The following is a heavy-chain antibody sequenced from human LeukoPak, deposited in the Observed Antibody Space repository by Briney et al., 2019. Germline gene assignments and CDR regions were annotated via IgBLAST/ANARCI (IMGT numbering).Heavy chain of an antibody. CDR2: ISGSGTTI. J-gene: IGHJ6*02. CDR3: ARDRGYVMDV. CDR1: GFSFSSYE. Sequence: PGGSLRLSCAAFGFSFSSYEMNWVRQGPGKGLEWVAYISGSGTTIYDADSVKGRFTISRDNAKNTLYLQMNSLRAEDTAVYYCARDRGYVMDVWGQGTTVTVSS. D-gene: IGHD5-24*01. V-gene: IGHV3-48*03.